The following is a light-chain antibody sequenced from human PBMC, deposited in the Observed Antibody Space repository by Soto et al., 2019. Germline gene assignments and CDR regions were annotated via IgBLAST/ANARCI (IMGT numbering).Light chain of an antibody. V-gene: IGKV3-15*01. J-gene: IGKJ5*01. CDR2: DVS. Sequence: EIVLTPSPATLSLSPGDRAALSFKASQSVHNYFAWYQQKSGQSPRLLIYDVSIRATGVPARFSATGSETDFTLTISGLQSEDSAVYFCQQYNNWPFSFGQGTRLEIK. CDR3: QQYNNWPFS. CDR1: QSVHNY.